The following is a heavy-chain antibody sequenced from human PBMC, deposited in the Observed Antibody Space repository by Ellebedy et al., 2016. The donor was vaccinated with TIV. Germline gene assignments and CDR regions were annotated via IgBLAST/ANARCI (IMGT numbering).Heavy chain of an antibody. CDR1: GDSINTKY. CDR2: IDYSGDT. Sequence: SETLSLTXSLSGDSINTKYWNWVRQPPGKGLEWIGYIDYSGDTNYSPTFKSRVTISADTSKNQFSLRLNSVTAADTAVYFCVTGVGWQPDYWGQGTLVTVSS. V-gene: IGHV4-59*01. J-gene: IGHJ4*02. CDR3: VTGVGWQPDY. D-gene: IGHD4-23*01.